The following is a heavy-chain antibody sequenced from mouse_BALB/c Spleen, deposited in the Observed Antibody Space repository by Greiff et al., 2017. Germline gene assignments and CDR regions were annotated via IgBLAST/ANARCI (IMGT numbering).Heavy chain of an antibody. CDR3: ARTKAYYRYDGAMDY. CDR1: GFSLTSYG. D-gene: IGHD2-14*01. V-gene: IGHV2-2*02. CDR2: IWSGGST. Sequence: VMLVESGPGLVQPSQSLSITCTVSGFSLTSYGVHWVRQSPGKGLEWLGEIWSGGSTDYNAAFISRLSISKDNSKSQVFFKMNSLQANDTAIYYCARTKAYYRYDGAMDYWGQGTSVTVSS. J-gene: IGHJ4*01.